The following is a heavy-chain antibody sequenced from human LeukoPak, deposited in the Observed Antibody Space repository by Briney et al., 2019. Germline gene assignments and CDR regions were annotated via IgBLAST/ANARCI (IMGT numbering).Heavy chain of an antibody. CDR1: GGTFSSYA. V-gene: IGHV1-69*05. Sequence: SVKVSCKASGGTFSSYAISWVRPAPGQGLEWMGGIIPIFGTANYAQKFQGRVTITTDESTSTAYMELSSLRSEDTAVYYCARGLTPDDYYYYYMDAWGKGTTVTVSS. D-gene: IGHD3-16*01. CDR2: IIPIFGTA. CDR3: ARGLTPDDYYYYYMDA. J-gene: IGHJ6*03.